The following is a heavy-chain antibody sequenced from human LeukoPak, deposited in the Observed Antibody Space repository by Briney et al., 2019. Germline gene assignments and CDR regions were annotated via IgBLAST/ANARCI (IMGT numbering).Heavy chain of an antibody. Sequence: SETLSLTCTVSGGSISSYYWSWIRQPPGKGLEWNGYIYYSGTTNYNPSLRSRATISVDTSKTQFSLKLSSVTAADTAVHYCAGVGDYAGFDSSGQGTLVTVSS. J-gene: IGHJ5*02. CDR3: AGVGDYAGFDS. D-gene: IGHD4-17*01. CDR1: GGSISSYY. CDR2: IYYSGTT. V-gene: IGHV4-59*01.